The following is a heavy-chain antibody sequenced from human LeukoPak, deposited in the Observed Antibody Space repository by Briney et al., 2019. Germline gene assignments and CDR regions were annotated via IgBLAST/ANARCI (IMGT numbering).Heavy chain of an antibody. CDR2: IYYSGST. D-gene: IGHD6-19*01. Sequence: SETLSLTCSVSGGSVSSGSYYWSWIRQPPGKGLEWIGDIYYSGSTNYSPSLKSRVTISVDTSKNQFSLKLSSVTAADTAVYYCASQSEGYSSGWSLYYYYGMDVWGQGTTVTVSS. CDR3: ASQSEGYSSGWSLYYYYGMDV. CDR1: GGSVSSGSYY. V-gene: IGHV4-61*01. J-gene: IGHJ6*02.